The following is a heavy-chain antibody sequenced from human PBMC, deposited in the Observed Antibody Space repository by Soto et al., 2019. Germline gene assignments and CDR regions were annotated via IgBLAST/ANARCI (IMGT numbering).Heavy chain of an antibody. Sequence: QLQLQESGPGLVKPSETLSLTCTVSGGSISSSSYYWGWIRQPPGKGLEWIGSIYYSGSTYYNPSVKSRVTISVDTSKNPFSLKLSSVTAADTAVYYCARHAVVVSRPNGMDVWGQGTTVTVSS. CDR3: ARHAVVVSRPNGMDV. J-gene: IGHJ6*02. D-gene: IGHD3-22*01. V-gene: IGHV4-39*01. CDR2: IYYSGST. CDR1: GGSISSSSYY.